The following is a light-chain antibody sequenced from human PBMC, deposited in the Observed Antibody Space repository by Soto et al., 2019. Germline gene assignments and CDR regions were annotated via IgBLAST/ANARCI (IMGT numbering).Light chain of an antibody. CDR2: LNT. Sequence: QSVLTQPPSVSGAPGQRVTISCTGSSSNIGAGYAVHWYQQLPGATPKLLISLNTNRPSGVRDRFSGSKSGSSASLAITGLQAEDEAEYFCQSYDRALNGVVFGGGTKLTVL. CDR1: SSNIGAGYA. CDR3: QSYDRALNGVV. J-gene: IGLJ3*02. V-gene: IGLV1-40*01.